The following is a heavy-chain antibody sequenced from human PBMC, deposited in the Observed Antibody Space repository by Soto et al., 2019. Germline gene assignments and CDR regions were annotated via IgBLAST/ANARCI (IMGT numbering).Heavy chain of an antibody. J-gene: IGHJ6*02. CDR3: ARDQGITTFGVYSMYYYGMDV. CDR2: IIPIFGTA. D-gene: IGHD3-3*01. CDR1: GGTFSCYA. Sequence: GASVKVSCKASGGTFSCYAISWVRQAPGQGLEWMGGIIPIFGTANYAQKFQDRVTITADESTSTAYMELSSLRSEDTAVYYCARDQGITTFGVYSMYYYGMDVWGQGTTVTVSS. V-gene: IGHV1-69*13.